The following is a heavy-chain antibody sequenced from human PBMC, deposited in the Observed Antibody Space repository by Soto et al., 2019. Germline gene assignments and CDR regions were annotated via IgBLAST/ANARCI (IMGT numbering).Heavy chain of an antibody. D-gene: IGHD6-19*01. CDR3: ASRSSGWYFDY. Sequence: PGGSLRLSCAASGFSFITYSMNWVRQAPGKGLEWISYISNSGSTIYYADSVKGRFTISRDNAKDSLYLQMNSLRAEDTAVYYCASRSSGWYFDYWGQGTLVTVSS. CDR1: GFSFITYS. CDR2: ISNSGSTI. J-gene: IGHJ4*02. V-gene: IGHV3-48*01.